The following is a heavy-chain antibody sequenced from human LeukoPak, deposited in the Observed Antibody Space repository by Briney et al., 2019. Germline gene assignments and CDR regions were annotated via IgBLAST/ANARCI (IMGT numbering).Heavy chain of an antibody. CDR2: MNPNSGNT. J-gene: IGHJ4*02. CDR3: ASGGLAMVRGVIY. V-gene: IGHV1-8*01. Sequence: ASVKVSCKASGYTFTSYDINWVRQATGQGLEWMGWMNPNSGNTGYAQKFQGRVTITRDTSASTAYMELSSLRSEDTAVYYCASGGLAMVRGVIYWGQGTLVTVSS. CDR1: GYTFTSYD. D-gene: IGHD3-10*01.